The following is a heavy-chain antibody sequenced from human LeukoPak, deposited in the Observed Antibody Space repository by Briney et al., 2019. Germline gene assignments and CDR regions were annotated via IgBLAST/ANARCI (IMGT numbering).Heavy chain of an antibody. D-gene: IGHD6-25*01. J-gene: IGHJ4*02. CDR1: GGSISSYY. V-gene: IGHV4-59*01. CDR3: ARRPAEGYFDY. Sequence: SETLSLTCTASGGSISSYYWSWIRQPPGKGLEWIGYIYCSGSTNYNPSLKSRVTISVDTSKNQFSLKLSSVTAADTAVYYCARRPAEGYFDYWGQGTLVTVSS. CDR2: IYCSGST.